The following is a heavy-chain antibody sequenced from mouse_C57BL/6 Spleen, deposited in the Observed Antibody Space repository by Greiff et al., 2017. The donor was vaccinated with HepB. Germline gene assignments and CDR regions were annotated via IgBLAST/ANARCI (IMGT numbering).Heavy chain of an antibody. CDR3: TELVYYAMDY. CDR1: GFTFSNYW. J-gene: IGHJ4*01. V-gene: IGHV6-3*01. CDR2: IRLKSDNYAT. D-gene: IGHD4-1*01. Sequence: EVKLMESGGGLVQPGGSMKLSCVASGFTFSNYWMNWVRQSPEKGLEWVAQIRLKSDNYATHYAESVKGRFTISRDDSKSSVYLQMNNLRAEDTGIYYCTELVYYAMDYWGQGTSVTVSS.